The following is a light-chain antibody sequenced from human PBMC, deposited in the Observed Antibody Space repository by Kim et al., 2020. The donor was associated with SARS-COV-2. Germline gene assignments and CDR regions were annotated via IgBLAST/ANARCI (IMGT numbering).Light chain of an antibody. CDR2: GAS. J-gene: IGKJ4*01. CDR3: QQYATTPLT. Sequence: YPGETYPRSCSASQSISRALLAWYQQRTGQAPRLLMSGASIRATGIPDRFSGSGSGTDFTLTISRLETDDFAVYYCQQYATTPLTFGGGTKVDIK. CDR1: QSISRAL. V-gene: IGKV3-20*01.